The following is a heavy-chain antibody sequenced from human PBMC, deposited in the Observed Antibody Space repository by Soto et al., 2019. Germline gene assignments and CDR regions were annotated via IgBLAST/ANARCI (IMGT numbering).Heavy chain of an antibody. CDR1: GYTFTSYD. V-gene: IGHV1-8*01. CDR3: ARGTEDTSITIFGVVIVYYYMDV. CDR2: MNPNSGNT. Sequence: ASVKVSFKASGYTFTSYDINWVRQATGQGLEWMGWMNPNSGNTGYAQKFQGRVTMTRNTSISTAYMELSSLRSEDTAVYYCARGTEDTSITIFGVVIVYYYMDVWGKGTTVTVSS. D-gene: IGHD3-3*01. J-gene: IGHJ6*03.